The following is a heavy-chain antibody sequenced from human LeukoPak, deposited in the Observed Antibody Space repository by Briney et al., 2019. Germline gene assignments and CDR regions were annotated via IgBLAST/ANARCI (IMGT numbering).Heavy chain of an antibody. V-gene: IGHV5-51*01. D-gene: IGHD5-18*01. CDR2: IYPGDSDT. Sequence: GESLKISCKDSGYSFTSYWIGWARQMPGKGLEWMGIIYPGDSDTRYSPSFQGQVTISADKSINTAYLQWSSLKASDTAIYYCARRGEAMDPFDYWGQGTLVTVSS. CDR3: ARRGEAMDPFDY. CDR1: GYSFTSYW. J-gene: IGHJ4*02.